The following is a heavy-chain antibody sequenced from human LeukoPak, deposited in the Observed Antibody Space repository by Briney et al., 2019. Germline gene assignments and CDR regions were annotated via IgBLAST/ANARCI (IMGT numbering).Heavy chain of an antibody. Sequence: GASVKVSCKASGGSFTSYGISWVRQAPGQGLEWMGSIIPFLGTTNYAQKFQGRVTITADEPTRTAYMELTYVRSDDTAVYYCTIIPNVILFTHYFEYWGQGTLVTVSS. CDR3: TIIPNVILFTHYFEY. D-gene: IGHD2-21*01. J-gene: IGHJ4*02. CDR2: IIPFLGTT. V-gene: IGHV1-69*11. CDR1: GGSFTSYG.